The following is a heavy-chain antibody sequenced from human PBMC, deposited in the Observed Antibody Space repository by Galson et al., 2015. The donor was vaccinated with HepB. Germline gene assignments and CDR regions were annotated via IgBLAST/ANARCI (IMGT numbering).Heavy chain of an antibody. J-gene: IGHJ6*03. D-gene: IGHD6-13*01. Sequence: QSGAEVKKPGESLKISCKGSGYSFTNYWIGWVRQMPGKGLEWMGMIYPGDSETRYSPSFQGQVPISADKSLSTAYLQWSSLKASDTAMYYCVRHEREIGYNYFYPYMDVWGKGTTVTVSS. V-gene: IGHV5-51*01. CDR3: VRHEREIGYNYFYPYMDV. CDR2: IYPGDSET. CDR1: GYSFTNYW.